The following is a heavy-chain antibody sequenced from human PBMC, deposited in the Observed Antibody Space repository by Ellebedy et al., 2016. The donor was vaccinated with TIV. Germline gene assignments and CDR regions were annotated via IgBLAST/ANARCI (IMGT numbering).Heavy chain of an antibody. CDR1: GDTFTRYV. Sequence: ASVKVSCKAPGDTFTRYVMHWVRQAPGQRLQWMGWITAGNGNTKYSQKFQGRVTITRDTSASTAYMELSSLRSEDTAVYYCARREWLGYYDYWGQGTLVTVSS. J-gene: IGHJ4*02. CDR2: ITAGNGNT. CDR3: ARREWLGYYDY. D-gene: IGHD6-19*01. V-gene: IGHV1-3*01.